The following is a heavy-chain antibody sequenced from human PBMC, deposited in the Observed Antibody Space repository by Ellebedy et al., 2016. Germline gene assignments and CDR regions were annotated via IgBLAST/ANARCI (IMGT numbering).Heavy chain of an antibody. CDR2: INSGGAT. V-gene: IGHV3-53*01. D-gene: IGHD2-8*01. J-gene: IGHJ3*01. Sequence: GESLKISXAASGFSVSSNDMSWVRQRPGKGLECVSVINSGGATYYADSVKGRFTISRDNSKKTLYLQMSGLGAEDTAMYYCVTRHNGAYDLWGQGTMVTVSS. CDR1: GFSVSSND. CDR3: VTRHNGAYDL.